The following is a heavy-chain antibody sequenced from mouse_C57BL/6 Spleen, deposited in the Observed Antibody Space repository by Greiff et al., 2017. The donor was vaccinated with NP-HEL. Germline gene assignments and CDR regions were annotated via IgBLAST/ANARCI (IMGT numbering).Heavy chain of an antibody. CDR3: AREDYDYDYFDY. V-gene: IGHV1-4*01. CDR1: GYTFTSYT. D-gene: IGHD2-4*01. Sequence: VQLQQSGAELARPGASVKMSCKASGYTFTSYTMHWVKQRPGQGLEWIGYINPSSGYTKYNQKFKDKATLTADKSSCTAYMQLSSLTSEDSAVYYCAREDYDYDYFDYWGQGTTLTVSS. J-gene: IGHJ2*01. CDR2: INPSSGYT.